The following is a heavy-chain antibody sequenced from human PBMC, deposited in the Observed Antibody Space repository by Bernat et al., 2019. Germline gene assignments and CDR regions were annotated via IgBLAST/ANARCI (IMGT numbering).Heavy chain of an antibody. J-gene: IGHJ4*02. CDR1: GGSISSYY. V-gene: IGHV4-59*01. CDR3: ARGTIHWQWLPYFDY. CDR2: IYYSGST. Sequence: QVQLQESGPGLVKPSETLSLTCTVSGGSISSYYWSWIRQPPGKGLEWIGYIYYSGSTNYNPSLKSRVTISVDTSKNQFSLKLSSVTAADTAVYYRARGTIHWQWLPYFDYWGQGTLVTVSS. D-gene: IGHD6-19*01.